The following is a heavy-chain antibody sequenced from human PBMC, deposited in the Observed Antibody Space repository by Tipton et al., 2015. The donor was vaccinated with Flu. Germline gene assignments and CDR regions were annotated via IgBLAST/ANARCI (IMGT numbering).Heavy chain of an antibody. V-gene: IGHV4-34*01. Sequence: TLSLTFAVFGGSFSGYYWSWIRQPPGKGLEWIGEINHSGSTNYNPSLMRRLTISVDTSKNQFFVKLSSVTAAVTAVCYCARRLRRWLQLPYYFDYWGQGTLVTVSS. J-gene: IGHJ4*02. CDR3: ARRLRRWLQLPYYFDY. CDR2: INHSGST. D-gene: IGHD5-24*01. CDR1: GGSFSGYY.